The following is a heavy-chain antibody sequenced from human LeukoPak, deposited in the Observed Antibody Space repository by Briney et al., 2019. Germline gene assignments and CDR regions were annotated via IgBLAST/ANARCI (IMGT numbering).Heavy chain of an antibody. J-gene: IGHJ1*01. V-gene: IGHV3-23*01. D-gene: IGHD3-10*01. CDR3: AGEEDLRELRGGREFFQY. CDR2: INGGGGST. Sequence: GGSLRLSCAASGFTFNTYDMSWVRQAPGKGLEWVSSINGGGGSTFYADSVKGRFTISRDNSKNTVYLQMNSLRVEDTAVYYCAGEEDLRELRGGREFFQYWGQGTLVTVSS. CDR1: GFTFNTYD.